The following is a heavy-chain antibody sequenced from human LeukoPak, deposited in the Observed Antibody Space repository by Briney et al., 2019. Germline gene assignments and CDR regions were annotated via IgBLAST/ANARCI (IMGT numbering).Heavy chain of an antibody. Sequence: GGSLRLSCAASGFTFSTYAMSWVRQAPGKGLEWVSAISASGGSTYYADSVKGRFTISRDNSKNTLYLQMNSLRAEDTAVYYCTKIGDCSSTSCLYYYYYYMDVWGKGTTVTVSS. J-gene: IGHJ6*03. CDR2: ISASGGST. D-gene: IGHD2-2*01. V-gene: IGHV3-23*01. CDR3: TKIGDCSSTSCLYYYYYYMDV. CDR1: GFTFSTYA.